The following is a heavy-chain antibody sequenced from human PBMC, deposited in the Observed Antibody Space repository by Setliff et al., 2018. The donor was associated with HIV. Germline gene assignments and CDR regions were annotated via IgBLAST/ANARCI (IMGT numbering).Heavy chain of an antibody. CDR2: INHSAFT. J-gene: IGHJ4*02. D-gene: IGHD3-16*01. CDR3: ARRPGGITRARLDN. Sequence: PSETLSLTCAVYGESFSRYYFTWIRQAPGRGLEWIGEINHSAFTKYNPSLASRVTMSIDTSKNQFSLLLSSVTAADMAMYFCARRPGGITRARLDNWGQGTLVTVSS. V-gene: IGHV4-34*01. CDR1: GESFSRYY.